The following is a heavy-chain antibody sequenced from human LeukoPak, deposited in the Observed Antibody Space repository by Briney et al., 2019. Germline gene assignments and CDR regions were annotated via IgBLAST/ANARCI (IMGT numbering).Heavy chain of an antibody. CDR3: ARGRTGAAALDF. Sequence: NPSQTLSLTYTVSGGPMYSSTYYWGWIRQPPGKGLEWIGESTHSGSTNYNPSLKSRVTISVDTYKNQFSLKLTSVTAADTAVYYCARGRTGAAALDFWGPGTLVTV. J-gene: IGHJ4*02. CDR2: STHSGST. D-gene: IGHD2-2*01. V-gene: IGHV4-39*07. CDR1: GGPMYSSTYY.